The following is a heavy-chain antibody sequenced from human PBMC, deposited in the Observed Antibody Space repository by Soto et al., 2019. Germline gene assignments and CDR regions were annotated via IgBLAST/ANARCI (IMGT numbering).Heavy chain of an antibody. Sequence: SETLSLTCTVSGVSISSYYWSWIRPPPGKGLEWIGYIYYSGSTYYNPSLKSRVTISVDTSKNQFSLKLSSVTAADTAVYYCARMVASYSSGWYLDYWGQGTLVTVSS. CDR1: GVSISSYY. V-gene: IGHV4-59*08. CDR3: ARMVASYSSGWYLDY. CDR2: IYYSGST. D-gene: IGHD6-19*01. J-gene: IGHJ4*02.